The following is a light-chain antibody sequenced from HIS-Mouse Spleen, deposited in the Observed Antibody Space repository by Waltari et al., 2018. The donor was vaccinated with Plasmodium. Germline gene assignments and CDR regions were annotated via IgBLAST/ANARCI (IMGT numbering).Light chain of an antibody. CDR3: QQRSNWPPLT. V-gene: IGKV3-11*01. Sequence: EIVLTQSPATLSLSPGDRATLSCRASQSVSSYLAWYQQKPGQDPRLLIYDASNRATGIPARFSGSGYGTDFTLTISSLEPEDFAVYYCQQRSNWPPLTFGGGTKVEIK. CDR2: DAS. CDR1: QSVSSY. J-gene: IGKJ4*01.